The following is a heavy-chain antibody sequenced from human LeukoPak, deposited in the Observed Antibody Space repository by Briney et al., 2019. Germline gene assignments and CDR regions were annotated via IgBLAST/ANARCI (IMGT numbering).Heavy chain of an antibody. J-gene: IGHJ3*02. V-gene: IGHV4-39*01. CDR3: ARHVSYYYDSSGRDAFDI. Sequence: SETLSLTCTVSGGSISSSIYYWGWIRQPPGKGLEWIGSIYYSGSTYYNPSLKSRVTISVDTSKNQFSLKLSSVTAADTAVYYCARHVSYYYDSSGRDAFDIWGQGTMVTVSS. D-gene: IGHD3-22*01. CDR1: GGSISSSIYY. CDR2: IYYSGST.